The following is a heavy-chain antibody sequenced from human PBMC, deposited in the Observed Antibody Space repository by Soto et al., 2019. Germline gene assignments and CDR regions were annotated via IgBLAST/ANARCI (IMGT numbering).Heavy chain of an antibody. CDR1: GYTFTNYA. D-gene: IGHD3-10*01. Sequence: ASVKVSCKASGYTFTNYAMHWVHQAPGQRLEWMGWINAGNGNTKYSQKFRGRVTITRDTSASTAYMELSSLRSEDTAVYYCARAAVGSGSYYPWFDPWGQGTLVTVSS. CDR2: INAGNGNT. CDR3: ARAAVGSGSYYPWFDP. J-gene: IGHJ5*02. V-gene: IGHV1-3*01.